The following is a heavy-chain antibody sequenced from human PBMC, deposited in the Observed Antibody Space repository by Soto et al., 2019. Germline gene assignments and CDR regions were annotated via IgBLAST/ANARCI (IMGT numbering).Heavy chain of an antibody. V-gene: IGHV3-53*04. CDR1: GLTVSSNY. CDR2: IYSGGDI. J-gene: IGHJ4*02. Sequence: EVQLVESGGGLVQPGGSLRLSCAASGLTVSSNYMNWVRQAPGKGLEWVSVIYSGGDIYYADSVKGRFTISRHNSKNTIYLQMNSLRAEDTAVYYCARAPYSSGWFDYWGRGTLVTVSS. D-gene: IGHD6-19*01. CDR3: ARAPYSSGWFDY.